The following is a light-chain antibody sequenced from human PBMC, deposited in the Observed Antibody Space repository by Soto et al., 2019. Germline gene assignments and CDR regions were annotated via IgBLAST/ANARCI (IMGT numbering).Light chain of an antibody. CDR2: DAS. J-gene: IGKJ1*01. CDR1: QGITNY. V-gene: IGKV1-27*01. Sequence: DIQMTQSPSSLSASVGDRVTITCRASQGITNYLAWYQQKPGKAPKLLIYDASTLQSGVPSRFTGSGSGTDFTLTINSLQPEDVSTYYCQKFNGAPWTFGQGTKVEIK. CDR3: QKFNGAPWT.